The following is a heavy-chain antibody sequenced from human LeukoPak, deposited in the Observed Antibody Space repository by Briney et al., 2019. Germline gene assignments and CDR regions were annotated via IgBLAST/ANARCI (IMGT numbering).Heavy chain of an antibody. J-gene: IGHJ5*02. CDR2: IYYSGST. CDR1: GGSISSGGYY. Sequence: PSETLSLTCTVSGGSISSGGYYWSWIRQHPGKGLEWIGYIYYSGSTYYNPSPKSRVTISVDTSKNQFSLKLSSVTAADTAVYYCARDYYGSGSYFPNTHNWFDPWGQGTLVTVSS. CDR3: ARDYYGSGSYFPNTHNWFDP. D-gene: IGHD3-10*01. V-gene: IGHV4-31*03.